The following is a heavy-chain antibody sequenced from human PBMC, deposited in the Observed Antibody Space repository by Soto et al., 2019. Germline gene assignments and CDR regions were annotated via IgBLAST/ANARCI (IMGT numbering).Heavy chain of an antibody. CDR3: ARGRVTYYDFWSGYPRSGVFDP. V-gene: IGHV4-34*01. Sequence: SETLSLTCAVYGGSFSGYYWSWIRQPPGKGLEWIGEINHSGSTNYNPSLKSRVTISVDTSKNQFSLKLSSVTAADTAVYYCARGRVTYYDFWSGYPRSGVFDPWGQGTLVTVSS. CDR1: GGSFSGYY. J-gene: IGHJ5*02. D-gene: IGHD3-3*01. CDR2: INHSGST.